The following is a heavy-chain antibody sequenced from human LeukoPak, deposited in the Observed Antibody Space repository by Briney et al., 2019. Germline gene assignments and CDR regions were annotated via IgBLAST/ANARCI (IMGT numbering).Heavy chain of an antibody. J-gene: IGHJ4*02. CDR1: GFTFSNYA. V-gene: IGHV3-7*01. CDR2: IKQDGSEK. D-gene: IGHD6-19*01. Sequence: GGSLRLSCVASGFTFSNYAMSWVRQAPGKGLEWVANIKQDGSEKYYVDSVKGRFTISRDNAKNSLYLQMNSLRAEDTAVYYCARGSPYSSGWDPFDYWGQGTLVTVSS. CDR3: ARGSPYSSGWDPFDY.